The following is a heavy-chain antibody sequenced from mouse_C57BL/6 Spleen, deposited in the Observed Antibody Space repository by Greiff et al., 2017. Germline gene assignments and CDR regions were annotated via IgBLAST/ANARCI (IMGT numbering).Heavy chain of an antibody. Sequence: EVHLVESGGGLVKPGGSLKLSCAASGFTFSDYGMHWVRQAPEKGLEWVAYISSGSSTIYYADTVKGRFTISRDNAKNTLFLQMTSLRSEDTAMYYCARPFTTVVATRYFDVWGTGTTVTVSS. CDR1: GFTFSDYG. J-gene: IGHJ1*03. CDR3: ARPFTTVVATRYFDV. D-gene: IGHD1-1*01. CDR2: ISSGSSTI. V-gene: IGHV5-17*01.